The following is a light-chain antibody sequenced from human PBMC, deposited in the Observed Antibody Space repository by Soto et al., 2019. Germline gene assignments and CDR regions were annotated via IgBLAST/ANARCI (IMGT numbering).Light chain of an antibody. CDR2: TNN. Sequence: QSVLTQPPSASGTPGQRVTISCSGRSSNVAAKPVNWYQVLPETAPKLLIYTNNQRPSGVPDRFSGSKSGTSASLAIIGLQSEDEADYYCATWDDNMDGLVFGGGTKLTVL. CDR1: SSNVAAKP. J-gene: IGLJ2*01. CDR3: ATWDDNMDGLV. V-gene: IGLV1-44*01.